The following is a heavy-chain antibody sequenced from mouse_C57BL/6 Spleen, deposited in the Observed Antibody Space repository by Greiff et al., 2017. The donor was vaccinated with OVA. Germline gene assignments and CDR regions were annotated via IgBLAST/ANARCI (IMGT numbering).Heavy chain of an antibody. J-gene: IGHJ1*03. Sequence: DVQLQESGPGMVKPSQSLSLTCTVTGYSITSGYDWHWIRHFPGNKLEWMGYISYSGSTNYNPSLKSRISITHDTSKNHFFLKLNSVTTEDTATYYCARGLVYWYFDVWGTGTTVTVSS. CDR2: ISYSGST. V-gene: IGHV3-1*01. CDR1: GYSITSGYD. CDR3: ARGLVYWYFDV.